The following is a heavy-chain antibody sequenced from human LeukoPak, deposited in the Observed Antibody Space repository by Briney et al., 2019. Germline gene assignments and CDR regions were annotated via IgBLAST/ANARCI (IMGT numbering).Heavy chain of an antibody. CDR1: GYTFTSYY. CDR2: INPSGGST. CDR3: AREGISGYDFWSGYWDPYYFDY. V-gene: IGHV1-46*01. J-gene: IGHJ4*02. Sequence: ASVKVSCKASGYTFTSYYMHWVRQAPGQGLEWMGIINPSGGSTSYAQKLQGRVTMTTDTSTSTAYMELRSLRSDDTAVYYCAREGISGYDFWSGYWDPYYFDYWGQGTLVTVSS. D-gene: IGHD3-3*01.